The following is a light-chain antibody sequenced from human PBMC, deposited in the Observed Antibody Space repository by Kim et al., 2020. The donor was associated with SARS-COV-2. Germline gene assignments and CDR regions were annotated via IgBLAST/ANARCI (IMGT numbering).Light chain of an antibody. V-gene: IGKV1-5*03. Sequence: YVGDRVTITCRASQSISSWLAWYQQKPGKAPKLLIYKASSLESGVPSRFSGSGSGTEFTLTISSLQPDDFATYYCQQYNSYPPWTFGQGTKVEIK. CDR1: QSISSW. J-gene: IGKJ1*01. CDR3: QQYNSYPPWT. CDR2: KAS.